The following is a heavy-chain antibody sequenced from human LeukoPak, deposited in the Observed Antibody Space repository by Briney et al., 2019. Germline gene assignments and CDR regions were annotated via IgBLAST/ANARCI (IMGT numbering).Heavy chain of an antibody. J-gene: IGHJ4*02. CDR2: IYYSGST. CDR1: GGSISSYY. CDR3: ARDSGSYQSPFDY. D-gene: IGHD1-26*01. Sequence: SETLSLTCTAAGGSISSYYWSWIRQPPGKLLEWIGYIYYSGSTNYNPSLKSRVTISVDTSKNQFSLKLSSVTAADTAVYYCARDSGSYQSPFDYWGQGTLVTVSS. V-gene: IGHV4-59*01.